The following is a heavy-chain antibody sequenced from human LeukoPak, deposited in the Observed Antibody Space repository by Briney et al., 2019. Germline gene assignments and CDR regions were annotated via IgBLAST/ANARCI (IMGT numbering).Heavy chain of an antibody. J-gene: IGHJ4*02. Sequence: GGSLRLSCAASGFTFSSYAMSWVRQAPGKGLEWVSAISGSGGSTYYADSVKGRFTIPRDNSKNTLYLQMNSLRAEDTAVYYCAKDQGSGWQPYYFDYWGQGTLVTVSS. CDR2: ISGSGGST. CDR3: AKDQGSGWQPYYFDY. V-gene: IGHV3-23*01. CDR1: GFTFSSYA. D-gene: IGHD6-19*01.